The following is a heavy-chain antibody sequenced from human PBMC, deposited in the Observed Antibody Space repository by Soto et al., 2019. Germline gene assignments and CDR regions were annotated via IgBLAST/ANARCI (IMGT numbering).Heavy chain of an antibody. Sequence: QVQLQESGPGLVKHSETLSFTCNVSGGSISSGGYYWSWIRQLPGKGLEWIGYIYHRGGTYYNPALKRRITISVDTSKNQFSLKMTSVTAADTAVYFCARAPGRMMNALRYYYGLDVWGQGTTVTVSS. CDR2: IYHRGGT. D-gene: IGHD2-8*01. V-gene: IGHV4-31*02. CDR3: ARAPGRMMNALRYYYGLDV. CDR1: GGSISSGGYY. J-gene: IGHJ6*02.